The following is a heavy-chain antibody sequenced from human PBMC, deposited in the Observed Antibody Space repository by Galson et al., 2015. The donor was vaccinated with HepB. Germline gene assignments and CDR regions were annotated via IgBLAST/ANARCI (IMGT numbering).Heavy chain of an antibody. CDR2: IYSGGSN. J-gene: IGHJ3*02. CDR1: GFPVSSYY. V-gene: IGHV3-53*01. Sequence: SLRLSCAASGFPVSSYYMSWVRQAPGKGLEWVSLIYSGGSNDYADSVKGRFTLSRGGSKKTLYLKMNSLRAEDTAVYYCARQAITGTDSFDIWGRGTVVTVSS. D-gene: IGHD1-20*01. CDR3: ARQAITGTDSFDI.